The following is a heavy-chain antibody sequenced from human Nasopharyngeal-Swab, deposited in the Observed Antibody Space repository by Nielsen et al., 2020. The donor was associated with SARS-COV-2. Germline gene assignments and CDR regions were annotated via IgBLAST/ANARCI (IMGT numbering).Heavy chain of an antibody. CDR3: ARVGIQLWSGGHFDY. D-gene: IGHD5-18*01. Sequence: WVRQAPGQGIEWMGWINTNTGNPTYAQGFTGRFVFSLDTSVSTAYLQISSLKAEDTAVYYCARVGIQLWSGGHFDYWGQGTLVTVSS. J-gene: IGHJ4*02. V-gene: IGHV7-4-1*02. CDR2: INTNTGNP.